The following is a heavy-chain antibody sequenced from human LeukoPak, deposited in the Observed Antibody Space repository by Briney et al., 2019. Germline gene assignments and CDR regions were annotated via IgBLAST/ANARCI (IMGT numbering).Heavy chain of an antibody. CDR1: GITLSNYN. CDR3: AREVEYCSSTSCYTDYYYYYMDV. J-gene: IGHJ6*03. D-gene: IGHD2-2*02. CDR2: ISSSSSYI. V-gene: IGHV3-21*01. Sequence: GGSLRLSCAASGITLSNYNMNWVRQAPGKGLEWVSSISSSSSYIYYADSVKGRFTISRDNAKNSLYLQMNSLRAEDTAVYYCAREVEYCSSTSCYTDYYYYYMDVWGKGTTVTVSS.